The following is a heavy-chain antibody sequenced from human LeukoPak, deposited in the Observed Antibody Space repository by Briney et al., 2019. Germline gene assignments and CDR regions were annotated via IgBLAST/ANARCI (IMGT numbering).Heavy chain of an antibody. J-gene: IGHJ5*02. V-gene: IGHV1-69*06. CDR2: IIPIFGTA. Sequence: SVKVSCKASVGTFSNYAISWVRQAPEQGPEWMGRIIPIFGTANYAQKFQGRVTITADKSTSTAYMDLNSLRSEDTAVYYCAGTTGQLETTFDPWGQGTLVTVSS. CDR1: VGTFSNYA. CDR3: AGTTGQLETTFDP. D-gene: IGHD6-6*01.